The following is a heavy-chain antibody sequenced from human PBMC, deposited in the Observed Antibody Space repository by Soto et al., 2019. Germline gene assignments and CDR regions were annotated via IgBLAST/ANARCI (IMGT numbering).Heavy chain of an antibody. D-gene: IGHD3-22*01. CDR2: ISSSRSDI. CDR3: ATSGWWYDSSGHYYYYALDL. V-gene: IGHV3-21*01. Sequence: GGPLRLSCAASGFTFSSYNLNLVRRAPGKGLEWVPAISSSRSDIYYAESLKGRFTISRDNAKNSLYLQMNGLRAEESAVYYCATSGWWYDSSGHYYYYALDLWGQGTMVTVSS. J-gene: IGHJ6*02. CDR1: GFTFSSYN.